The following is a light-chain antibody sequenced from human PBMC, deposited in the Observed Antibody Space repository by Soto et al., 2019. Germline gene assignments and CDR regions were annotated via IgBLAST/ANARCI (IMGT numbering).Light chain of an antibody. CDR2: AAF. J-gene: IGKJ4*01. CDR1: QGMSNY. CDR3: LQCNSCLFT. Sequence: DIQMTQSPSAMSASVGDRVTITCRASQGMSNYLAWFQQKPGKGPKRLIYAAFNLQSRLASRFSGSGCGAEFTLSISSLQPGYFTSYYCLQCNSCLFTFGGGTKVEIK. V-gene: IGKV1-17*03.